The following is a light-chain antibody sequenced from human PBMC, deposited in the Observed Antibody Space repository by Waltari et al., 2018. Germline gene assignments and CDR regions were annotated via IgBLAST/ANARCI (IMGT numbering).Light chain of an antibody. CDR1: KLGEKF. J-gene: IGLJ1*01. Sequence: SYELTQPSSVSVSPGETVSITCSGAKLGEKFVSWYQRRPGQSPVVVIYEDAKRPAGIPGRFSGSNSGNTATLTISGTQAMDEADYYCQTWDSRNAVFGSATKVTVL. CDR2: EDA. V-gene: IGLV3-1*01. CDR3: QTWDSRNAV.